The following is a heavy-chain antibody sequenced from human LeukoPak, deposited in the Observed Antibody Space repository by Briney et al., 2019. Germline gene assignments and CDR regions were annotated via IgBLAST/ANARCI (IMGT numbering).Heavy chain of an antibody. J-gene: IGHJ4*02. CDR2: INHSGST. CDR1: GGSFSGYY. CDR3: ARVADLPFDY. Sequence: SETLSLTCAVYGGSFSGYYWSWIRQPPGKGLEWIGEINHSGSTNYNPSLKSRVTISVDTSKNQFSLKLSSVTAAATAVYYCARVADLPFDYWGQGTLVTVSS. V-gene: IGHV4-34*01.